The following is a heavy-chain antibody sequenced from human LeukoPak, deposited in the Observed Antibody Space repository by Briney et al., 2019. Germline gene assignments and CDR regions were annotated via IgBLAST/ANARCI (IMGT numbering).Heavy chain of an antibody. D-gene: IGHD3-10*01. CDR1: GFTFSSYG. CDR3: AKDRGCGDLVPIEY. J-gene: IGHJ4*02. CDR2: IPYDGSNK. V-gene: IGHV3-30*18. Sequence: GGSLRLSCAASGFTFSSYGMHWVRQAPGKGLEWVAVIPYDGSNKYYTDSVKGRFTISRDNSKNTLYLQMNSLRAEDTAVYYCAKDRGCGDLVPIEYGGQGTLVPVSS.